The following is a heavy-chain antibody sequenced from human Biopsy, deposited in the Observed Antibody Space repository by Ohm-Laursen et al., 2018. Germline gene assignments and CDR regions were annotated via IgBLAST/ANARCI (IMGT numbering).Heavy chain of an antibody. J-gene: IGHJ5*02. CDR1: GGPISNNNYY. D-gene: IGHD3-22*01. CDR2: IFYRGST. Sequence: GTLSLTCTVSGGPISNNNYYWGWIRQPPGKGLEWIGSIFYRGSTHYKPSLKSRVNISVDTSKSQFSLKLNSVTAADTAVYYCARDYDTSGYYYVSWGQGTLVTVSS. CDR3: ARDYDTSGYYYVS. V-gene: IGHV4-39*01.